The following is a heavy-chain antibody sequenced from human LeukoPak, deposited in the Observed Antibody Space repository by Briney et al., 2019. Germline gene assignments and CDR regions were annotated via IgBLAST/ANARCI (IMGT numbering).Heavy chain of an antibody. CDR2: IYYSGST. CDR3: ARRPGQQHYFDY. V-gene: IGHV4-59*08. CDR1: GVSISSYY. Sequence: PSETLSLTCTVSGVSISSYYWSWIRQPPGKGLEWIGYIYYSGSTNYSPSLKSRVTISVDTSKNQFSLKLSSVTAADTAVYYCARRPGQQHYFDYWGQGTLSPSPQ. D-gene: IGHD6-13*01. J-gene: IGHJ4*02.